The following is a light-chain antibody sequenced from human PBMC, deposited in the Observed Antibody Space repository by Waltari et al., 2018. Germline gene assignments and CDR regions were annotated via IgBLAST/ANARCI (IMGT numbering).Light chain of an antibody. CDR3: HVWHPHVDPGV. CDR2: YDR. CDR1: HIRTCR. Sequence: SYVVPQPPSVSVAPGGTATITCGAAHIRTCRVLWSQQKEGQAPVLVIFYDRDRPSGIPDRFSGSNSGNTATLTISRVEAGDEARYYCHVWHPHVDPGVFGTGTEVTVL. V-gene: IGLV3-21*04. J-gene: IGLJ1*01.